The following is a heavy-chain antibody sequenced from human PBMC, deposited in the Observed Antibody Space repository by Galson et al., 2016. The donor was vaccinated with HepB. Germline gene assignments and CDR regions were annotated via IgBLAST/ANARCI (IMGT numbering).Heavy chain of an antibody. J-gene: IGHJ5*01. D-gene: IGHD1-20*01. Sequence: FTSYAMSWVRQAPGKGLEWLSSVSGSGGSTCYADSVRGRFIISRDSSENTLYLQMNTLRGDDTALYYCAKAGYNSHERNNWFDSWGQGTLVTVSS. CDR1: FTSYA. CDR3: AKAGYNSHERNNWFDS. CDR2: VSGSGGST. V-gene: IGHV3-23*01.